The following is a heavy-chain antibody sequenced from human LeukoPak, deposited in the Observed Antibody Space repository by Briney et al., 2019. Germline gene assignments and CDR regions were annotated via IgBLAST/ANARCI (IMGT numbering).Heavy chain of an antibody. CDR3: SRSAYYDGSGNYYDY. V-gene: IGHV3-74*01. CDR2: ISDGGSTT. Sequence: GGSLRLSCAASGFTFSSYWMHWVRQAPGKGLVWVSRISDGGSTTTYADSVKGRFTISRDNAKNTLYLQMNGLRAEDTAMYYCSRSAYYDGSGNYYDYWGQGTLVTVSS. J-gene: IGHJ4*02. CDR1: GFTFSSYW. D-gene: IGHD3-22*01.